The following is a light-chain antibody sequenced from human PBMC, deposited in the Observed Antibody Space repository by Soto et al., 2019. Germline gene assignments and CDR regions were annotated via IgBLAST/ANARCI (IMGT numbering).Light chain of an antibody. J-gene: IGLJ3*02. CDR3: QSYDSSLSGSGV. CDR2: ANN. CDR1: SSNIWAGYD. Sequence: QSVLTQPPSLSGAPGQRVTISCSGSSSNIWAGYDVHWYQQLPGTAPKLLISANNIRPSGVPDRFSGSKSGTSASLAITGLQAEDEADYYCQSYDSSLSGSGVFGGGTKLTVL. V-gene: IGLV1-40*01.